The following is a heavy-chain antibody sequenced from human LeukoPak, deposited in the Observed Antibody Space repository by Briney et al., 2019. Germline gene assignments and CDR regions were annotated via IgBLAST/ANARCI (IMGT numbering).Heavy chain of an antibody. V-gene: IGHV3-23*01. D-gene: IGHD2-2*01. CDR3: AKEEGSRYCSSTSCYKYNWFDP. CDR2: ISGSGGST. CDR1: GFTFSSYA. J-gene: IGHJ5*02. Sequence: PGGSLRLSCAASGFTFSSYAMSWVRQAPGKGLEWVSAISGSGGSTYYADSVKGQFTISRDNSKNTLYLQMNSLRAEDTAVYYCAKEEGSRYCSSTSCYKYNWFDPWGQGTLVTVSS.